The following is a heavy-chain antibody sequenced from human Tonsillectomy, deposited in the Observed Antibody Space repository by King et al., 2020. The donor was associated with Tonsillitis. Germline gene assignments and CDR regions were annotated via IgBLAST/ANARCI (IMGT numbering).Heavy chain of an antibody. CDR1: GYSFTSYW. D-gene: IGHD6-13*01. J-gene: IGHJ3*02. V-gene: IGHV5-51*01. CDR2: IYPGDSDT. Sequence: QLVQSGAEVKKPGESLKISCKGSGYSFTSYWIGWVRQMPGKGLEWMGIIYPGDSDTRYSPSFQGQVTISADKSISTAYLQWSSLKASDTAMYYCASINSDTGIEDALDIWGQGTMVTVSS. CDR3: ASINSDTGIEDALDI.